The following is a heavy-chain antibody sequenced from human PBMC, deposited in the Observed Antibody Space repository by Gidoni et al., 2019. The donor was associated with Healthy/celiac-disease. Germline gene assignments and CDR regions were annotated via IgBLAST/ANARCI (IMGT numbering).Heavy chain of an antibody. V-gene: IGHV4-34*01. D-gene: IGHD6-13*01. CDR1: GGSFSGYY. CDR2: INHSGST. J-gene: IGHJ4*02. CDR3: ARVQRIAAAGDY. Sequence: QLQLQQWGAGLLTPSETLSLTCAVYGGSFSGYYWSWIRQPPGKGLEWIGEINHSGSTNYNPSLKSRVTISVDTSKNQFSLKLSSVTAADTAVYYCARVQRIAAAGDYWGQGTLVTVSS.